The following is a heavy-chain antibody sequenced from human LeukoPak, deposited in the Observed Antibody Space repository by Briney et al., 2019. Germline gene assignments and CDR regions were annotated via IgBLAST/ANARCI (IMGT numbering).Heavy chain of an antibody. J-gene: IGHJ5*02. V-gene: IGHV4-38-2*02. CDR2: IYYSGST. D-gene: IGHD5-12*01. Sequence: PSETLSLTCTVSGYSIRSAYYWGWIRQPPGKGMEWIGSIYYSGSTYYNPSLKSRVTISVDTSKNQFSLKLSSVTAADTAVYYCARLSAPITRPAGLNWFDPWGQGTLVTVSS. CDR3: ARLSAPITRPAGLNWFDP. CDR1: GYSIRSAYY.